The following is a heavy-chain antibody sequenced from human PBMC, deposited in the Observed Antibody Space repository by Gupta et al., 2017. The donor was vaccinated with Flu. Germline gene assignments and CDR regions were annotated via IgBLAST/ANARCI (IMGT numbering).Heavy chain of an antibody. Sequence: QVQLQQWGAGLLKPSETLSLTCAVSNASLSGSYWSWIRQPPGKGPEWIGEIDHSGGTNYNPSLKSRVTMSVDTSKNQFSPNLYSVTAADTAIYYCTRLGGFTVGYNWFDPWGQGTLVTVSS. D-gene: IGHD4-11*01. V-gene: IGHV4-34*01. CDR2: IDHSGGT. CDR1: NASLSGSY. CDR3: TRLGGFTVGYNWFDP. J-gene: IGHJ5*02.